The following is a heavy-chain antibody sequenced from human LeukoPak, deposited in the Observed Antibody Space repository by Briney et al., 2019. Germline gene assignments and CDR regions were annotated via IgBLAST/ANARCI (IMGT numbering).Heavy chain of an antibody. J-gene: IGHJ4*02. Sequence: GGSLRLSCAASGFTFDDYGMSWVRQAPGKGLEWVSGINWNGGSTGYADSVKGRFTISRDNAKNSLYLQVNSLRAEDTALYYCARRLDMVTFDYWGQGTLVTVSS. D-gene: IGHD5-18*01. CDR3: ARRLDMVTFDY. CDR2: INWNGGST. V-gene: IGHV3-20*04. CDR1: GFTFDDYG.